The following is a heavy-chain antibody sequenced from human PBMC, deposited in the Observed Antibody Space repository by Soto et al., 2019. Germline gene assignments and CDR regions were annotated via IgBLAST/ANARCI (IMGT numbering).Heavy chain of an antibody. Sequence: GGSLRLSCAASGFTFDDYAMHWVRQAPGKGLEWVSGISWNSGSIGYADSVKGRFTISRDNAKNSLYLQMNSLRAEDTALYYCAKAHLGELFYYFDYWGQGTLVTVSS. CDR2: ISWNSGSI. D-gene: IGHD3-16*01. CDR3: AKAHLGELFYYFDY. V-gene: IGHV3-9*01. J-gene: IGHJ4*02. CDR1: GFTFDDYA.